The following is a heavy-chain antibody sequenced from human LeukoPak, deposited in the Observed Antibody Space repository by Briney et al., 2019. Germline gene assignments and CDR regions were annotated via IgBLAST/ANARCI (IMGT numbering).Heavy chain of an antibody. CDR2: IINYGETT. CDR1: GFMFNDYT. Sequence: GGSLRLSCAATGFMFNDYTMNWVRQAPGKGLEWVSVIINYGETTHYGYSVKGRFTISRDNSKNMLYLQMNSLRAEDTALYYCVKDGWDIWGQGTMVTVSS. J-gene: IGHJ3*02. V-gene: IGHV3-23*01. D-gene: IGHD2-2*03. CDR3: VKDGWDI.